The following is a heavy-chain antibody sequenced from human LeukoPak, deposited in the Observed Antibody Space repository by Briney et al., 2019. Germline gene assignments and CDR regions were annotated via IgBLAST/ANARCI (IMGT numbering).Heavy chain of an antibody. D-gene: IGHD3-22*01. J-gene: IGHJ3*02. Sequence: SETLSLTCTVSGGSISSYYWSWIRQPPGKGLEWIGYIYTSGTTNYNPSLKSRVTISVDTSKNQFSLKLSSVTAADTAVYYCASGYDSSGYDAFDIWGQGTMVTVSS. V-gene: IGHV4-4*09. CDR1: GGSISSYY. CDR3: ASGYDSSGYDAFDI. CDR2: IYTSGTT.